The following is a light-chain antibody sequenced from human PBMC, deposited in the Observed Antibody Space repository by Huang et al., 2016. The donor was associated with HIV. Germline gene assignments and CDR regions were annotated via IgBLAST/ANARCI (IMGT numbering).Light chain of an antibody. J-gene: IGKJ2*01. CDR3: QQYGSSPPYT. CDR1: KSLSRRY. Sequence: IVLPQSPGTLSLSPGERATLSCRASKSLSRRYLAWYQQRPGQAPRLLIYDASTRATGIPERFSGSGSGTDFTLTISRLEPEDFVVYYCQQYGSSPPYTFGQGTKLEIK. V-gene: IGKV3-20*01. CDR2: DAS.